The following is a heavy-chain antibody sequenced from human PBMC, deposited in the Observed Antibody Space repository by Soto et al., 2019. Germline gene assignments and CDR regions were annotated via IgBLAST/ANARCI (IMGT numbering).Heavy chain of an antibody. Sequence: SETLSLTCSVSGDSISRTRHFWGWIRQPPRKGLEWIGSVYYSGSTYYNPSLKSRVTISVDTSKNQFSLKLTSVTAADTAIYYCASGSAWYYLDYWGQGTLVTVSS. D-gene: IGHD6-19*01. CDR3: ASGSAWYYLDY. J-gene: IGHJ4*02. V-gene: IGHV4-39*01. CDR1: GDSISRTRHF. CDR2: VYYSGST.